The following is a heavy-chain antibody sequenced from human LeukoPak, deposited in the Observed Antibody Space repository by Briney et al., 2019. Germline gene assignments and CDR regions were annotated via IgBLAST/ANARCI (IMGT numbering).Heavy chain of an antibody. CDR3: ARVRVGYCSSTSCYYYYGMDV. V-gene: IGHV1-2*02. Sequence: GASVKVSRKASGYTSTGYYMHWVRQAPGQGLEWMGWINPNSGGTNYAQKFQGRVTMTRDTSISTAYMELSRLRSDDTAVYYCARVRVGYCSSTSCYYYYGMDVWGQGTTVTVSS. J-gene: IGHJ6*02. CDR2: INPNSGGT. CDR1: GYTSTGYY. D-gene: IGHD2-2*01.